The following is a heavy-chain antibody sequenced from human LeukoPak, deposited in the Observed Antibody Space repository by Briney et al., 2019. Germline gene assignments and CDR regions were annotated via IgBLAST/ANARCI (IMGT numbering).Heavy chain of an antibody. CDR2: ISYHGNT. J-gene: IGHJ4*02. V-gene: IGHV4-59*01. CDR1: GGSINNYY. D-gene: IGHD6-19*01. Sequence: SETLSLTCTVSGGSINNYYWKWIRQPPGKGLEWIGYISYHGNTNYSPSLKSRVTMSVDASKNQFSLSLRSVTAADTAVYYCARAGSSGWYGEYWGQGALVTVSS. CDR3: ARAGSSGWYGEY.